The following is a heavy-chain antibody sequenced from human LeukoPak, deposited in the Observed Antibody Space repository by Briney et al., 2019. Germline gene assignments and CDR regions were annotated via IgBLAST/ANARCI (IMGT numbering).Heavy chain of an antibody. J-gene: IGHJ4*02. D-gene: IGHD3-10*01. CDR2: IYSGGST. Sequence: GGSLRLSCAASGFTVSSNYMSWVRQAPGKGLEWVSIIYSGGSTYYTDSVRGRFIISRDISKNTLYLQMNSLRAEDTAVYYCARDREYYGSGSFDYWGQGTLVTVSS. CDR3: ARDREYYGSGSFDY. V-gene: IGHV3-66*01. CDR1: GFTVSSNY.